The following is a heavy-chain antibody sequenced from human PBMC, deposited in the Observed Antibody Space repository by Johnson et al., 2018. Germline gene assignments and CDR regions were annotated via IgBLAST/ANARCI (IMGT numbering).Heavy chain of an antibody. J-gene: IGHJ6*03. CDR3: ARDFTTVYYYYYYMDV. V-gene: IGHV3-30-3*01. CDR2: ISYDGSNK. Sequence: QVQLVQSGGGVVQXGRSLRLXCAASGFTFSSYAMHWVRQAPGKGLEWVAVISYDGSNKYYADSVKGRFTISRDNSKNTLYLQMNSLRAEDTAVYYCARDFTTVYYYYYYMDVWGKGTTVTVSS. CDR1: GFTFSSYA. D-gene: IGHD4-17*01.